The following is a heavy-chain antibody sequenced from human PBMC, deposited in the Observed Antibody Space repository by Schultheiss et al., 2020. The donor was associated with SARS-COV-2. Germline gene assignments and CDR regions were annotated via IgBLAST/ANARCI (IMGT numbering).Heavy chain of an antibody. V-gene: IGHV3-33*01. CDR3: ARVRCSSTSCYYYGMDV. CDR2: IWYDGSNK. Sequence: GESLKISCAASGFTFSSYGMHWVRQAPGKGLEWVAVIWYDGSNKYYADSVKGRFNISRDNSKNTLYLQMNSLRAEDTAVYYCARVRCSSTSCYYYGMDVWGHGTTVTVSS. D-gene: IGHD2-2*01. J-gene: IGHJ6*02. CDR1: GFTFSSYG.